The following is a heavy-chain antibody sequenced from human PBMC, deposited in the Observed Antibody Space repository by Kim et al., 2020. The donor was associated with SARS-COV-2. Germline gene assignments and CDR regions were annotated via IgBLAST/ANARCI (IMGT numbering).Heavy chain of an antibody. V-gene: IGHV3-7*03. J-gene: IGHJ4*02. CDR2: IKQDGTKK. CDR3: ARIGYSSSSFDY. Sequence: GGSLRLSCAASGFTFSNYWMSWVRQAPGQGLEWVANIKQDGTKKDYVDSLKGRFTISRDNAKTSVYLQMNGLRAEDTAVYYCARIGYSSSSFDYWGQGAL. D-gene: IGHD6-6*01. CDR1: GFTFSNYW.